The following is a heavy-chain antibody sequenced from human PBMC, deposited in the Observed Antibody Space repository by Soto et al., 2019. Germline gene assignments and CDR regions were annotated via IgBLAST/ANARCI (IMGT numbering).Heavy chain of an antibody. CDR3: ASTAIVYAMRSLFDP. CDR1: GFTFSSYS. D-gene: IGHD2-8*01. J-gene: IGHJ5*02. CDR2: ISSSSSYI. V-gene: IGHV3-21*01. Sequence: EVQLVESGGGLVKPGGSLRLSCAASGFTFSSYSMNWVRQAPGKGLEWVSSISSSSSYIYYADSVKGRFTISRDNAKNSLYLQRNSLRAEDTAVYYCASTAIVYAMRSLFDPWGQGTLVTVSS.